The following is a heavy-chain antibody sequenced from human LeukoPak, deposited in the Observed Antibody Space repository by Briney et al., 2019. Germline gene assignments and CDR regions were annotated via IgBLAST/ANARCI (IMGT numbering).Heavy chain of an antibody. J-gene: IGHJ5*02. V-gene: IGHV3-30*04. CDR2: ISYNGGYE. CDR3: AREYYRFGEPGTRWFDP. Sequence: PGGSLSLSCAASGFTFSTYALPWVRQPPGKGLEWVTFISYNGGYEYYADSVRGRFTISRDNSKNKLYLQMNSLRVEDTAVYYCAREYYRFGEPGTRWFDPWGQGTLVTVSS. D-gene: IGHD3-10*01. CDR1: GFTFSTYA.